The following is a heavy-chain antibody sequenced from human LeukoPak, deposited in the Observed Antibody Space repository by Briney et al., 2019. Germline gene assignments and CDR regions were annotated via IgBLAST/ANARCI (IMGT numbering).Heavy chain of an antibody. J-gene: IGHJ4*02. CDR3: ARGIFGSGSYYFDY. CDR2: VSSSSTYM. D-gene: IGHD6-19*01. V-gene: IGHV3-21*01. CDR1: GFTFSSYS. Sequence: PGGSLRLSCAAPGFTFSSYSMNWVRQAPGKGLEWVSSVSSSSTYMYYADSVKGRFTISRDNAKNSLYLQMNSLGAEDTAVYYCARGIFGSGSYYFDYWGQGTLVTVSS.